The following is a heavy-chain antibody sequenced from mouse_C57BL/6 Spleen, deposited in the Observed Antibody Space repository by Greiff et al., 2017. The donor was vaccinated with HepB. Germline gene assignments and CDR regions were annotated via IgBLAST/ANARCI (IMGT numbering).Heavy chain of an antibody. CDR1: GFTFSDYG. D-gene: IGHD2-10*01. CDR2: ISSGSSTI. CDR3: ARKAYSGWYFDV. J-gene: IGHJ1*03. V-gene: IGHV5-17*01. Sequence: EVMLVESGGGLVKPGGSLKLSCAASGFTFSDYGMHWVRLAPEKGLEWVAYISSGSSTIYYADTVKGRYTITRDNAKNTLFLQMTSLRSEDAAMYYWARKAYSGWYFDVWGTGTTVTVSS.